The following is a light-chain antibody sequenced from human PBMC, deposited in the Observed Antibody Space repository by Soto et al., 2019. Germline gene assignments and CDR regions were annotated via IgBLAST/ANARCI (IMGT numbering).Light chain of an antibody. V-gene: IGKV3-11*01. J-gene: IGKJ4*01. Sequence: EIVLTQSPATLSLSPGERATLSCRASQSVSSYLAWYQQKPGQAPRLLIYDASNRATGIPARFSGSGSGTDFPFTISSLDPEDLAVYYCQRRSNGPLTFGGGTKGETK. CDR2: DAS. CDR3: QRRSNGPLT. CDR1: QSVSSY.